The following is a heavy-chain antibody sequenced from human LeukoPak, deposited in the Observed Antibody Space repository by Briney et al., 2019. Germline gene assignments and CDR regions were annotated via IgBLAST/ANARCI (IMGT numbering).Heavy chain of an antibody. CDR2: IWYDGSST. J-gene: IGHJ5*02. Sequence: GGSLRLSCAASGFTFISYGMHWVRQAPGKGLEWVAVIWYDGSSTYYADSLKGRFTISRDNSKNMLYLQMNSLRVEDTAIYYCVRARFDYGDFYWLDLWGQGTLVTVSS. CDR1: GFTFISYG. CDR3: VRARFDYGDFYWLDL. D-gene: IGHD4-17*01. V-gene: IGHV3-33*01.